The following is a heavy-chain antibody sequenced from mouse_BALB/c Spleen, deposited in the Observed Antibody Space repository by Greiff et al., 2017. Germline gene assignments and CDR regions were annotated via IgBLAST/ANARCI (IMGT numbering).Heavy chain of an antibody. CDR2: ISSGGGST. V-gene: IGHV5-12-1*01. J-gene: IGHJ3*01. Sequence: EVMLVESGGGLVKPGGSLKLSCAASGFAFSSYDMSWVRQTPEKRLEWVAYISSGGGSTYYPDTVKGRFTISRDKAKNTLYLQMSSLKSEDTDMYYCARQGYYGSSPFAYWGQGTLVTVSA. CDR3: ARQGYYGSSPFAY. D-gene: IGHD1-1*01. CDR1: GFAFSSYD.